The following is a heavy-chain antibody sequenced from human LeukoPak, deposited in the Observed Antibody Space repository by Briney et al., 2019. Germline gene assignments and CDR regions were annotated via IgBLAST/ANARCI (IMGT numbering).Heavy chain of an antibody. J-gene: IGHJ4*02. CDR1: GGSISNYY. D-gene: IGHD2-2*01. V-gene: IGHV4-59*08. CDR2: IYNSGTT. Sequence: KSSETLSLTCTISGGSISNYYCTWILQPPGKGLEWVGYIYNSGTTIYNPSLESRVTISADTSKNQFSLKVNSVTAADTAVYYCARSATLRGAIDYWGQGTLVTVSS. CDR3: ARSATLRGAIDY.